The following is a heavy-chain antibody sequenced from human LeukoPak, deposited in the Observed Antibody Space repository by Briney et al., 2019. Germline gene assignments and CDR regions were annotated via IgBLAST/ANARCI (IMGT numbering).Heavy chain of an antibody. CDR2: INSDGSNT. CDR3: ARGLILGYCSGGSCYSGPFDS. V-gene: IGHV3-74*01. Sequence: GGSLRLSCAASGFTFNSYWMHWVRQAPGKGLVWVSRINSDGSNTNYADSMKGRFTISRDNAKNTLYLQMNSLRAEDTAVYYCARGLILGYCSGGSCYSGPFDSWGQGTLVTVSS. CDR1: GFTFNSYW. D-gene: IGHD2-15*01. J-gene: IGHJ4*02.